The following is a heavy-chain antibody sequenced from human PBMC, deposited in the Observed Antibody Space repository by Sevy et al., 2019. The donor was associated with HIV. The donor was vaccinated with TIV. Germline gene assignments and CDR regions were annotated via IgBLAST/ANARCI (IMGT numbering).Heavy chain of an antibody. CDR3: ARDPPRVSDFWSGYGGLGYYYYYGMDV. D-gene: IGHD3-3*01. J-gene: IGHJ6*02. Sequence: ASVKVSCKASGYTFTSYGISWVRQAPGQGLEWMGWISAYNGNTNYAQKLQGRVTMTTDTSTSTAYMELRSLRSDDTAVYYCARDPPRVSDFWSGYGGLGYYYYYGMDVWGQGTTVTVSS. CDR2: ISAYNGNT. CDR1: GYTFTSYG. V-gene: IGHV1-18*01.